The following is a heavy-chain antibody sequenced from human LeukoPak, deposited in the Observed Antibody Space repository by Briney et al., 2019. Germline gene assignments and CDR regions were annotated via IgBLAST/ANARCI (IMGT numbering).Heavy chain of an antibody. CDR3: ARDVATAMVTNFDY. CDR2: IIPILGIA. Sequence: ASVKVSCKASGGAFSSYAISWVRQAPGQGLEWMGRIIPILGIANYAQKFQGRVTITADKSTSTAYMELSSLRSEDTAVYYCARDVATAMVTNFDYWGQGTLVTVSS. D-gene: IGHD5-18*01. CDR1: GGAFSSYA. J-gene: IGHJ4*02. V-gene: IGHV1-69*04.